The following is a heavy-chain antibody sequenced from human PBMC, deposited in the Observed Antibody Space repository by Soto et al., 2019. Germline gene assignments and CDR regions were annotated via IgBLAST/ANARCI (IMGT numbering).Heavy chain of an antibody. J-gene: IGHJ4*02. D-gene: IGHD3-3*01. CDR2: IKQDGSEK. CDR3: ERVGRTILGVVIIKTSYFDY. V-gene: IGHV3-7*01. Sequence: GGSLRLSCAASGFTFSSYWMSWVRQAPGKGLEWVANIKQDGSEKYYVDSVKGRFTISRDNAKNSLYLKMNSLSSENTAVYYRERVGRTILGVVIIKTSYFDYWGQGTLVTVSS. CDR1: GFTFSSYW.